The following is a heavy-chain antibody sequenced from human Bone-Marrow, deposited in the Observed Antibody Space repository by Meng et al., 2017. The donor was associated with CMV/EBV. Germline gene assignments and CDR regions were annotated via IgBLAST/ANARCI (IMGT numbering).Heavy chain of an antibody. V-gene: IGHV5-51*01. CDR2: IYPGDSDT. Sequence: KVSCKGSGYSFTSYWIGWVRQMPGKGLEWMGIIYPGDSDTRYSPSFQGQVTISADKSISTAYLQWSSLKASDTAMYYCARPQQQRALTWGQGTLVTLSS. D-gene: IGHD6-13*01. CDR3: ARPQQQRALT. J-gene: IGHJ4*02. CDR1: GYSFTSYW.